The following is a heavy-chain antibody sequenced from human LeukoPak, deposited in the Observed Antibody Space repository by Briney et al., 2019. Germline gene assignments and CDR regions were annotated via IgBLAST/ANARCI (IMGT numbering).Heavy chain of an antibody. CDR2: ISYDGSNK. D-gene: IGHD4-17*01. V-gene: IGHV3-30*18. CDR1: GFTFSSYG. Sequence: GRSLRLSCAASGFTFSSYGMHWVRQAPGKGLEGVAVISYDGSNKYYADSVKGRFTISRDNSKNTLYLQMNSLRAEDTAVYYCAKLTSRNGDSFDYWGQGTLVTVSS. J-gene: IGHJ4*02. CDR3: AKLTSRNGDSFDY.